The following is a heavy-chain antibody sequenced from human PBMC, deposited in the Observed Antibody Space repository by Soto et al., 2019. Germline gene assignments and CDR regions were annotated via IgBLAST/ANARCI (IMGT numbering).Heavy chain of an antibody. CDR3: AREPGPFFWSGYSYGMDV. D-gene: IGHD3-3*01. J-gene: IGHJ6*02. Sequence: TLSLTCAVYGGSLSGYYWSWIRQPPGKGLEWIGEINHSGSTNYNPSLKSRVTISVDTSKNQFSLKLSSVTAADTAVYYCAREPGPFFWSGYSYGMDVWGQGTTVTVSS. V-gene: IGHV4-34*01. CDR1: GGSLSGYY. CDR2: INHSGST.